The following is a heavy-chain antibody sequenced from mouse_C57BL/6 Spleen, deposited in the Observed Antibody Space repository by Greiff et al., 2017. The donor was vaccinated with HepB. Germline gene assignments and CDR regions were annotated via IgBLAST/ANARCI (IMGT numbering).Heavy chain of an antibody. J-gene: IGHJ1*03. CDR1: GYTFTDYN. CDR3: ARLGTGYWYFDV. CDR2: INPNNGGT. D-gene: IGHD4-1*01. V-gene: IGHV1-18*01. Sequence: VQLQQSGPELVKPGASVKIPCKASGYTFTDYNMDWVKQSHGKSLEWIGDINPNNGGTIYNQKFKGKATLTVDKSSSTAYMELRSLTSEDTAVYYWARLGTGYWYFDVWGTGTTVTVSS.